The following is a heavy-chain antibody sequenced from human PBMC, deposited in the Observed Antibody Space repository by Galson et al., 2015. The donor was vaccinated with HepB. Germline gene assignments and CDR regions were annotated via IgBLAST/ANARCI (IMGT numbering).Heavy chain of an antibody. CDR1: GASINSYY. Sequence: SETLSLTCNVSGASINSYYWNWIRQSPGKGLEWIGYIYYSGSTNYNPSLKSRLTISVDMSKNQFFLNLSSVTAADTAVYYCARSITIFGVVMNWGQGTLVTVSS. D-gene: IGHD3-3*01. J-gene: IGHJ1*01. CDR2: IYYSGST. V-gene: IGHV4-59*01. CDR3: ARSITIFGVVMN.